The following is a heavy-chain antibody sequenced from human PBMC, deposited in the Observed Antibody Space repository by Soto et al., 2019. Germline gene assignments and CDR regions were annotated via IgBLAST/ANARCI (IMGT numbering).Heavy chain of an antibody. V-gene: IGHV1-46*01. D-gene: IGHD3-9*01. J-gene: IGHJ6*02. CDR2: INPSVGNT. CDR1: GYSFTAYY. Sequence: ASVKVSCKASGYSFTAYYIHWVRQAPGQGLEWMGIINPSVGNTRYTQNFQGRVTMTRDTSTSTAYMEMSRLRSDDTAVYYCARDLVRLRYFGWPMDVWGQGTTVTVSS. CDR3: ARDLVRLRYFGWPMDV.